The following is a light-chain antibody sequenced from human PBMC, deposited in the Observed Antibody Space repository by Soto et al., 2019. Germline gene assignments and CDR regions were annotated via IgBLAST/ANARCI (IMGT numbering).Light chain of an antibody. CDR3: QQYGSSPLT. J-gene: IGKJ4*01. CDR2: GAS. CDR1: RSVSDNY. Sequence: EIVLTQSPGTLSLSPGERATLSCRASRSVSDNYLAWYQQRSGQAPRLVIYGASSRASAVPDRFSGSGSGADFTLTIRRLEPEDFAVYYCQQYGSSPLTFGGGTKVDIK. V-gene: IGKV3-20*01.